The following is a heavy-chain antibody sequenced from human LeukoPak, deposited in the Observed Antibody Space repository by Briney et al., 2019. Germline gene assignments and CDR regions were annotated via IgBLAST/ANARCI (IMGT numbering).Heavy chain of an antibody. CDR1: GFTFTTYW. Sequence: PGGSLRLSCAASGFTFTTYWMSWVRQAPGKGLEWVANIKQDGTEKYYVDSVKGRFTISRDNAKNSLYLQMNSLRAEDTAVYYCATMPYDFWSGYFYYFDYWGQGTLVTVSS. V-gene: IGHV3-7*03. J-gene: IGHJ4*02. CDR3: ATMPYDFWSGYFYYFDY. D-gene: IGHD3-3*01. CDR2: IKQDGTEK.